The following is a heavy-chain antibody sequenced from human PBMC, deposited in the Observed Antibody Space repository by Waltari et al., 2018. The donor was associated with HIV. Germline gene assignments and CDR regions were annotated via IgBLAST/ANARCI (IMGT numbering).Heavy chain of an antibody. CDR3: ARPKFGIAVASSPFCY. V-gene: IGHV3-30*01. J-gene: IGHJ4*02. CDR2: ISYDGSNK. D-gene: IGHD6-19*01. CDR1: GFTFSSYA. Sequence: QVQLVESGGGVVQPGRSLRLSCAASGFTFSSYAMHWVRQAPGKGLEWVAVISYDGSNKYYADSVKGRFTISRDNSKNTLYLQMNSLRAEDTAVYYCARPKFGIAVASSPFCYWGQGTLVTVSS.